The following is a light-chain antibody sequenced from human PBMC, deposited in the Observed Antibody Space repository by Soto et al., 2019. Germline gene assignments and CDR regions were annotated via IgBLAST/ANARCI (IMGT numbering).Light chain of an antibody. CDR3: QQYKSYLRT. V-gene: IGKV1-5*01. Sequence: DVQVTQSPPTLSASVGDRVTITCRASQTISTWMAWYQQKPGKAPKLLIYAASTLESGVSSRFSGRGSGTEFTLTINSLQPEDFATYYCQQYKSYLRTFGQGTKVDIK. CDR1: QTISTW. J-gene: IGKJ1*01. CDR2: AAS.